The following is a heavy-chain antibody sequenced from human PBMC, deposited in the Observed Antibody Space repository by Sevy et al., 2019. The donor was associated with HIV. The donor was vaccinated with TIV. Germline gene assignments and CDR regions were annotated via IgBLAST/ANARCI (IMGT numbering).Heavy chain of an antibody. Sequence: ASVKVSCKASGYTFNSYVITWVRQAPGQGLEWMGKISGYNGDTKSGQTFQGRVTMTTDPSTSTAYMELRSLKSDDTAVYYCARAPSGSQGPGQYFQHWGQGTLVTVSS. J-gene: IGHJ1*01. CDR2: ISGYNGDT. V-gene: IGHV1-18*01. CDR1: GYTFNSYV. CDR3: ARAPSGSQGPGQYFQH. D-gene: IGHD1-26*01.